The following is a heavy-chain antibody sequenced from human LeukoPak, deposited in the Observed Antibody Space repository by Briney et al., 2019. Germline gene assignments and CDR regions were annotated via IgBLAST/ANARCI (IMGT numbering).Heavy chain of an antibody. CDR1: GYTFTSYD. CDR2: MNPNSGNT. CDR3: TRGESVAGTARPSGY. V-gene: IGHV1-8*01. D-gene: IGHD6-19*01. J-gene: IGHJ4*02. Sequence: EASVKVSCKASGYTFTSYDINWVRQATGQGLEWMGWMNPNSGNTGYSQKFQGRVTMTRNTSISTAYMELSSLTSEDTAVYYCTRGESVAGTARPSGYWGQGTLVTVSS.